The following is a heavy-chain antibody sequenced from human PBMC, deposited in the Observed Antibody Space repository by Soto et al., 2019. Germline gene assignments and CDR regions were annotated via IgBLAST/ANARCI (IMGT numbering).Heavy chain of an antibody. CDR3: ARGGNYYDSSGYYYEGNWFDP. D-gene: IGHD3-22*01. J-gene: IGHJ5*02. Sequence: VASVKVSCKASGGTFSSYAISWVRQAPGQGLEWMGGIIPIFGTANYAQKFQGRVTITADESTSTAYMELSSLRSEDTAVYYCARGGNYYDSSGYYYEGNWFDPWGQGTLVTVSS. V-gene: IGHV1-69*13. CDR1: GGTFSSYA. CDR2: IIPIFGTA.